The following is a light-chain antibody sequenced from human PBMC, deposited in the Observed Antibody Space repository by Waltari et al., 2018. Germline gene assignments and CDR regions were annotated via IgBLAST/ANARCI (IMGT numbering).Light chain of an antibody. CDR3: CSYAGSRTFVV. Sequence: QSALTQPASVSESPGQSITISCTGTSSAVGNYNLVSCYQQHPGTAPKLMIYEVTKRPSGVSNRFSGSKSGNTASLTISGLQAEDEADYYCCSYAGSRTFVVFGGGTKVTVV. CDR1: SSAVGNYNL. J-gene: IGLJ2*01. V-gene: IGLV2-23*02. CDR2: EVT.